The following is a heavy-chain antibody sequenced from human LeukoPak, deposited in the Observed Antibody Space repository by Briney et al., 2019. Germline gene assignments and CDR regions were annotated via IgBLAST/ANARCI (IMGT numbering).Heavy chain of an antibody. D-gene: IGHD3-22*01. Sequence: GGSLRFSCAASGFTFSNYAMNWVRQAPGKGLEWVSGISANGDTTYYVDSVRGRFTISRDNSKNSVFLQMNSLRDADTAVYYCVKDFWPARDGGGYYSPFEYWGEGTLVTVSS. J-gene: IGHJ4*02. CDR2: ISANGDTT. V-gene: IGHV3-23*01. CDR1: GFTFSNYA. CDR3: VKDFWPARDGGGYYSPFEY.